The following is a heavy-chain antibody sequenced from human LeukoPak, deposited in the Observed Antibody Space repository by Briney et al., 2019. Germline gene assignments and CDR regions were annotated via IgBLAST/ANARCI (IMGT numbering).Heavy chain of an antibody. CDR3: ARGSLYSSGSYYPRLLDY. V-gene: IGHV4-34*01. CDR1: GGSFSNYY. CDR2: INRNGST. Sequence: SETLSLTCAVDGGSFSNYYWSWIRQPPGKGLEWIGEINRNGSTNYNPSLKSRVTISIDTSKNQFSLRLNSVTAADTAVYYCARGSLYSSGSYYPRLLDYWGQGTLVTVSS. J-gene: IGHJ4*02. D-gene: IGHD3-22*01.